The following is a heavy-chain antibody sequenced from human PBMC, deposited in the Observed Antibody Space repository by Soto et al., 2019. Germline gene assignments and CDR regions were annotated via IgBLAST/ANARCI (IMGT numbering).Heavy chain of an antibody. CDR2: IIPIFGIA. J-gene: IGHJ6*03. CDR1: GGTFSSYA. V-gene: IGHV1-69*10. D-gene: IGHD3-10*01. Sequence: SVKVSCKASGGTFSSYAISWVRQAPGQGLEWMGGIIPIFGIANYAQKFQGRVTITADKSTSTAYMELSSLRSEDTAVYYCARRGKTDYYYYMDVWGKGTTVTVSS. CDR3: ARRGKTDYYYYMDV.